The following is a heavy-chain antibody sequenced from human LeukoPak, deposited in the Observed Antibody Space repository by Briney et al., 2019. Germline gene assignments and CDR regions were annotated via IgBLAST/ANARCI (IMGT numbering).Heavy chain of an antibody. Sequence: GGSLRLSCAASGFTFNSYAMHWVRQAPGKGLEWVAVISYDGSNKYYADSVKGRFTISRDNSKNTLYLQMNSLRAEDTAVYYCARGYSYGLDYWGQGTLVTVSS. CDR2: ISYDGSNK. D-gene: IGHD5-18*01. V-gene: IGHV3-30*04. J-gene: IGHJ4*02. CDR1: GFTFNSYA. CDR3: ARGYSYGLDY.